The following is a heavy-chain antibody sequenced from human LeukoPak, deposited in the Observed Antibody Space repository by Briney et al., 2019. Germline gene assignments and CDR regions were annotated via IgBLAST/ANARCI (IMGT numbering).Heavy chain of an antibody. D-gene: IGHD3-22*01. J-gene: IGHJ4*01. CDR1: GASINNNF. CDR3: ARHRDYYDT. CDR2: IYSSGSA. Sequence: SETLSLTCTVSGASINNNFWTWIRQPPGKGLEWIGYIYSSGSANYNPSLKSRVIISGDTSKNQISLNLTSVTAADTAVFFCARHRDYYDTWGHGTLVTVSS. V-gene: IGHV4-59*08.